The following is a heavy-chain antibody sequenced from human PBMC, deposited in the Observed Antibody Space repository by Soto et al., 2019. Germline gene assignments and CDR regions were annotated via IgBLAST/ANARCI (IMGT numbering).Heavy chain of an antibody. D-gene: IGHD2-2*01. J-gene: IGHJ4*02. V-gene: IGHV1-46*01. Sequence: QVQLVQSGAEVKKPGASVKLSCKTSGYTFSNYYINWVRQAPAQGRQWMGRINPSGRSTSYAQTFQGRVTMTRVTSASTVYIDLSSLTSEDTAVYFCARSQKVVVVPAAPIDYWGQGTLVTVSS. CDR1: GYTFSNYY. CDR2: INPSGRST. CDR3: ARSQKVVVVPAAPIDY.